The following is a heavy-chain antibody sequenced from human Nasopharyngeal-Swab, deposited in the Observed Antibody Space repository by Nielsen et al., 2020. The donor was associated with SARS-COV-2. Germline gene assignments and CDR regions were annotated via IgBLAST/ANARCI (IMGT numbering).Heavy chain of an antibody. J-gene: IGHJ4*02. CDR2: TQLNNAKT. CDR1: GYTFTSYD. CDR3: ARMMAGYDGYLQN. D-gene: IGHD2-2*03. Sequence: ASVKVSCKASGYTFTSYDINWVRQAPGHWLECFGRTQLNNAKTVYAQKFQGRVTMTWNTSITTAYMRLSGLRSDDTAVYYCARMMAGYDGYLQNWGQG. V-gene: IGHV1-8*01.